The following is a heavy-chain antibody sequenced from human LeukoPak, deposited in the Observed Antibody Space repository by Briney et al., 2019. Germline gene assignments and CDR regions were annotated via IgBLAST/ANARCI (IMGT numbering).Heavy chain of an antibody. CDR2: IYYTGST. CDR1: GGTISSYY. Sequence: SETLPLTCTVSGGTISSYYWSWIRQPPGKGLEWIGNIYYTGSTNYNPSLKSRVTISVETSKNQFSLKLSSVTAADTAVYYCARDSGGDRQWFIWGQGTMVTVSS. J-gene: IGHJ3*02. D-gene: IGHD3-10*01. V-gene: IGHV4-59*01. CDR3: ARDSGGDRQWFI.